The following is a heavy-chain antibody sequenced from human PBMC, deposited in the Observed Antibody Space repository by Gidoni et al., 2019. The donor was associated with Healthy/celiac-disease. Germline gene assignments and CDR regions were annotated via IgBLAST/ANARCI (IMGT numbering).Heavy chain of an antibody. J-gene: IGHJ5*02. CDR1: GGSISSSSYY. CDR2: IYYSGST. V-gene: IGHV4-39*01. D-gene: IGHD3-9*01. Sequence: QLQLQESGPGLVKPSETLSLTCTVSGGSISSSSYYWGWIRQPPGKGLEWIGSIYYSGSTYYNPSLKSRVTISVDTSKNQFSLKLSSVTAADTAVYYCARQYVLRYFDWSWFDPWGQGTLVTVSS. CDR3: ARQYVLRYFDWSWFDP.